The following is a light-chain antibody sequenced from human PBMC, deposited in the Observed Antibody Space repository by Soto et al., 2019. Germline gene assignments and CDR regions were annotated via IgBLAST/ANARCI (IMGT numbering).Light chain of an antibody. CDR3: QKYNSYPWT. J-gene: IGKJ1*01. CDR2: AAS. CDR1: QGISSY. V-gene: IGKV1-8*01. Sequence: AIRMTQSPSSFSASTGDRVTITCRASQGISSYLAWYQQKPGLAPKLLIYAASTLQSGVPSRFSGSGSGTDFTLTVSCLQSEDFATYYCQKYNSYPWTFGQGTKLEIK.